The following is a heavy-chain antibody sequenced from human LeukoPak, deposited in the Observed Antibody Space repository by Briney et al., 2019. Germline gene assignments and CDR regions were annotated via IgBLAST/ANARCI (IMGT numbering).Heavy chain of an antibody. CDR3: ARDSGSIQLWLSDYYYGMDV. D-gene: IGHD5-18*01. V-gene: IGHV1-8*02. CDR2: MNPNSGNT. J-gene: IGHJ6*02. Sequence: ASVKVSCKASGYTFTSYYMHWVRQATGQGLEWMGWMNPNSGNTGYAQKFQGRVTMTRNTSISTAYMELSSLRSEDTAVYYCARDSGSIQLWLSDYYYGMDVWGQGTTVTVSS. CDR1: GYTFTSYY.